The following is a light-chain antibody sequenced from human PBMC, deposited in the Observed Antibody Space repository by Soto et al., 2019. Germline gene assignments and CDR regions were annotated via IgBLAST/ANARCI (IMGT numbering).Light chain of an antibody. CDR2: DAS. Sequence: EIVLTQSPATLSLSPGERATLSCRASQSVSSYLAWYQQKPGQAPRLLIYDASSVATGIPARFSGSGSGTAFTLTISSLEPEDFAVYYCQQRSNWPPLTFGGGTKVEIK. CDR3: QQRSNWPPLT. V-gene: IGKV3-11*01. CDR1: QSVSSY. J-gene: IGKJ4*01.